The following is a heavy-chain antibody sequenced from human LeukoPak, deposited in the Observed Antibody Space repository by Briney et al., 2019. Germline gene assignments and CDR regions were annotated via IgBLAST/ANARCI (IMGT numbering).Heavy chain of an antibody. J-gene: IGHJ5*02. CDR3: ARSRYIVVVPAAMLGPSRNWFDP. D-gene: IGHD2-2*01. CDR2: IYYSGST. V-gene: IGHV4-59*01. CDR1: GGSISSYY. Sequence: SETLSLTCTVSGGSISSYYWSWIRQPPGKGLEWIGYIYYSGSTNYNPSLKSRVTISVDTSKNQFSLKLSSVTAADTAVYYCARSRYIVVVPAAMLGPSRNWFDPWGQGTLVTVSS.